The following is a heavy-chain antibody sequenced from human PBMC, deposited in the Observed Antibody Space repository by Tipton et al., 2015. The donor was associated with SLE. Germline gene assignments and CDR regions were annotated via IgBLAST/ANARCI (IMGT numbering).Heavy chain of an antibody. D-gene: IGHD6-19*01. CDR3: ARGGGSGWDFDI. CDR1: GGSFSGYY. CDR2: INHSGST. V-gene: IGHV4-34*01. J-gene: IGHJ3*02. Sequence: LRLSCAVYGGSFSGYYWSWIRQPPGKGLEWIGEINHSGSTNYNPSLKSRVTISVDTSKNQFSLKLSSVTAADTAVYYCARGGGSGWDFDIWGQGTMVTVSS.